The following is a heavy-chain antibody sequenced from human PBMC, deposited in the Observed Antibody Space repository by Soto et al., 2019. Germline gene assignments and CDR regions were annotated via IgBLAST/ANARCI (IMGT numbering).Heavy chain of an antibody. Sequence: GGSLRLSCAASGFTFSTYPMSWVRQAPGKGLEWVSGISGSGISTYYTDSVKGRFTISRDNSKNAVFLQMNSLRDEDTAVYYCVKPPVITASYYYYDMDVWGQGTTVTVSS. CDR1: GFTFSTYP. V-gene: IGHV3-23*01. J-gene: IGHJ6*02. CDR3: VKPPVITASYYYYDMDV. CDR2: ISGSGIST. D-gene: IGHD4-4*01.